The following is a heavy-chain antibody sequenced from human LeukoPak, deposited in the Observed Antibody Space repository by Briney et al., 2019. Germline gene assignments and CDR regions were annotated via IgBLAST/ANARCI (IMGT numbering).Heavy chain of an antibody. D-gene: IGHD6-19*01. J-gene: IGHJ4*02. CDR2: IKQDGSEK. CDR1: GFTFSSHW. Sequence: PGGSLRLSCAASGFTFSSHWMSWVRQAPGKGLEWVANIKQDGSEKYYVDSVKGRFTISRDNAKNSLYLQMNSLRAEDTAVYYCARGRAVDYWGQGTLVTVSS. V-gene: IGHV3-7*01. CDR3: ARGRAVDY.